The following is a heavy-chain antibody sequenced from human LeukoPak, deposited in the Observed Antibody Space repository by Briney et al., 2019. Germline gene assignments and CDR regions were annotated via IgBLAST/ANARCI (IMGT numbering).Heavy chain of an antibody. Sequence: PGGSLRLSCAASGFTFSSYAMSWVRQAPGKGLEWVSPISRSGASTYYAESVKGRFTISRDNSKNTLYLQMNSLRAEETAEYYCARENYGDPTGGRFHHWGQGTLVTVSS. CDR1: GFTFSSYA. J-gene: IGHJ1*01. CDR3: ARENYGDPTGGRFHH. V-gene: IGHV3-23*01. CDR2: ISRSGAST. D-gene: IGHD4-17*01.